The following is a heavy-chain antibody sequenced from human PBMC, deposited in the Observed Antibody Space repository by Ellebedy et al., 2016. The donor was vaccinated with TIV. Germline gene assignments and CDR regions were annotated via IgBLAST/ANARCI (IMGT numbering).Heavy chain of an antibody. V-gene: IGHV1-2*02. J-gene: IGHJ4*02. D-gene: IGHD2-21*02. CDR1: GYTFTGYY. CDR2: INPKNGGT. Sequence: AASVKVSCKASGYTFTGYYIHWVRRAPGQGLEWMGWINPKNGGTNYAQKFQGRVTMTRDTSISTVYMELSWLRTDDTAVYYCARDGACGGDCYGDNYWGQGSLVTVSS. CDR3: ARDGACGGDCYGDNY.